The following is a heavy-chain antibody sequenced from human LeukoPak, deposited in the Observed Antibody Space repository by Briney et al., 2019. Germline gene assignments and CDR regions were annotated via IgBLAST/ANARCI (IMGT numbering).Heavy chain of an antibody. CDR3: AKDSRYSGSFNGAFDM. D-gene: IGHD1-26*01. CDR2: LSGSGGST. J-gene: IGHJ3*02. V-gene: IGHV3-23*01. Sequence: PGGSLRLSCAASGFTFSSYAMSWVRQAPGKGLEWVSGLSGSGGSTYYTDSVKGRFTISRDNSNNTLYLQMNTLRVEDTAVYYCAKDSRYSGSFNGAFDMWGQGTIVIVSS. CDR1: GFTFSSYA.